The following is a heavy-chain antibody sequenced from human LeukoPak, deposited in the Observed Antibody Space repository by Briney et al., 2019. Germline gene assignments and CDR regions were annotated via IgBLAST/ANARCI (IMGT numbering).Heavy chain of an antibody. V-gene: IGHV1-69*13. D-gene: IGHD6-13*01. CDR1: GGTFSSYA. CDR3: ARDRGRRTAAGTYYYYGMDV. J-gene: IGHJ6*04. CDR2: IIPIFDTA. Sequence: SVKVSCKASGGTFSSYAISWVRQAPGQGLEWMGGIIPIFDTANYAQKFQGRVTITADESTSTAYMELSSLRSEDTAVYYCARDRGRRTAAGTYYYYGMDVWGKGTTVTVSS.